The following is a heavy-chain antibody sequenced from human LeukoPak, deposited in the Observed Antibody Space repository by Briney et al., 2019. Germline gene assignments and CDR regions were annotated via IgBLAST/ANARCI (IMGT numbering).Heavy chain of an antibody. CDR1: GGTFSSYA. CDR2: IIPIFGTA. J-gene: IGHJ4*02. Sequence: WASVNVSCKASGGTFSSYAISWVRQAPGHGLEWMGGIIPIFGTANYAQKFQGRVTITADKSTSTAYMELSSLRSEDTAVYYCASLREGSSWYGYWGQGTLVTVSS. CDR3: ASLREGSSWYGY. V-gene: IGHV1-69*06. D-gene: IGHD6-13*01.